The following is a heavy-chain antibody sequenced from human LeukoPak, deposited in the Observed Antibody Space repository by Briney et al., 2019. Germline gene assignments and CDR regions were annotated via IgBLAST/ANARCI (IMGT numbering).Heavy chain of an antibody. J-gene: IGHJ4*02. V-gene: IGHV3-30*04. CDR1: GFTFSSYA. CDR2: ISYDGSNK. CDR3: ARTGCSSTSCYKYYFDY. Sequence: PGRSLRLSCAASGFTFSSYAMHWVRQAPGKGLEWGAVISYDGSNKYYADSVKGRFTISRDNSKNTLYLQMNSLRAEDTAVYYCARTGCSSTSCYKYYFDYGGQGTLVTVSS. D-gene: IGHD2-2*02.